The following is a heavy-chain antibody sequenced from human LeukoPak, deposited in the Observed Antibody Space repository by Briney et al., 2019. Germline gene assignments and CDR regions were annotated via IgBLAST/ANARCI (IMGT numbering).Heavy chain of an antibody. Sequence: SETLSLTCAVYGGSFSGYYWSWIRQPPGKGLEWIGEINHSGSTNYNPSLKSRVTISVDTSKNQFSLKLSSVTAADTAVYYCASRPGIAAAGPNFDPWGQGTLVTVSS. J-gene: IGHJ5*02. CDR1: GGSFSGYY. D-gene: IGHD6-13*01. CDR2: INHSGST. V-gene: IGHV4-34*01. CDR3: ASRPGIAAAGPNFDP.